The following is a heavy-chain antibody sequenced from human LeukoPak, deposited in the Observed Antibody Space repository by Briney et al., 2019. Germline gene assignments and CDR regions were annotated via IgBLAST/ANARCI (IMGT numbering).Heavy chain of an antibody. CDR2: FDPEDGET. CDR1: GYTFTELS. CDR3: ATPGPSSSDEYYYYYGMDV. J-gene: IGHJ6*02. D-gene: IGHD6-6*01. Sequence: ASVKVSCKASGYTFTELSMHWVRQAPGKGLEWMGGFDPEDGETIYAQKFQGRVTMTEDTSTDTAYMELGSLRSEDTAVYYCATPGPSSSDEYYYYYGMDVWGQGTTVTVSS. V-gene: IGHV1-24*01.